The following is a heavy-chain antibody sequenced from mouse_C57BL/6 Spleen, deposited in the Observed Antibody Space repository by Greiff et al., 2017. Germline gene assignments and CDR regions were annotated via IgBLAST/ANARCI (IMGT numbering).Heavy chain of an antibody. CDR3: NSGSNCVGYYFDY. D-gene: IGHD2-5*01. J-gene: IGHJ2*01. V-gene: IGHV14-1*01. CDR2: IDPEDGDT. Sequence: EVQLQQSGAELVRPGASVKLSCTASGFNFTDYYMHWVKQRPEQGLEWIGRIDPEDGDTEYAPKFQGKATMTADTSSNTAYLQLSSLTSEDTAVYDCNSGSNCVGYYFDYWGQGTTLTVSS. CDR1: GFNFTDYY.